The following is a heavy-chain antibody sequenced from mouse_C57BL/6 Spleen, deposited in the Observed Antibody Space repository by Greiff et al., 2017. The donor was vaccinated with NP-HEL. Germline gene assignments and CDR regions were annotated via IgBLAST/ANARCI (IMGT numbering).Heavy chain of an antibody. Sequence: VQLQQPGAELVRPGTSVKLSCKASGYTFTSYWMHWVKQRPGQGLEWIGVIDPSDSYTNYNQKFKGKATLTVDTSSSTAYMQLSSLTSEDSAVYYCASITTVVTGYFDYWGQGTTLTVSS. CDR2: IDPSDSYT. J-gene: IGHJ2*01. CDR3: ASITTVVTGYFDY. V-gene: IGHV1-59*01. CDR1: GYTFTSYW. D-gene: IGHD1-1*01.